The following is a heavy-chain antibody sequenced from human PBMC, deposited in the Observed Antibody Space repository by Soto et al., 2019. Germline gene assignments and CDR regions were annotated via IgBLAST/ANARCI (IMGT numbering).Heavy chain of an antibody. Sequence: SVKVSCKASGCTFSSYAISWVRQAPGQGLEWMGGIIPIFGTANYAQKFQGRVTITADESTSTAYMELSSLRSEDTAVYYCASTVAGTQNAFDIWGQGTMVTVSS. CDR3: ASTVAGTQNAFDI. V-gene: IGHV1-69*13. D-gene: IGHD6-19*01. CDR1: GCTFSSYA. CDR2: IIPIFGTA. J-gene: IGHJ3*02.